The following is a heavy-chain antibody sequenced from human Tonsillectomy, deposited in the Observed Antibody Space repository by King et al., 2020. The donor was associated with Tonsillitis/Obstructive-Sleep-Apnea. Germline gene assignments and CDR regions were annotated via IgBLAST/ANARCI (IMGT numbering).Heavy chain of an antibody. J-gene: IGHJ4*02. CDR1: GFTFSSYA. D-gene: IGHD1-26*01. V-gene: IGHV3-30*04. CDR3: ARDLELELLEGFDY. CDR2: ISYDGSNK. Sequence: VQLVESGGGVVQPGRSLRLSCAASGFTFSSYAMHWVRQAPGKGLEWVAVISYDGSNKYYADSVKGRFTISRDNSKNTLYLQMHSLRAEDTAVYYCARDLELELLEGFDYWGQGTLVTVSS.